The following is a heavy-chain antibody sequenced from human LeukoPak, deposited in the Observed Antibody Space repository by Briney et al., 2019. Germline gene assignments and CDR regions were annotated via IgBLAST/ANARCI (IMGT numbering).Heavy chain of an antibody. J-gene: IGHJ4*02. D-gene: IGHD3-22*01. CDR2: INHSGST. CDR3: ARARRPLRAYYYDSSGPGYFDY. Sequence: PSEALSLTCTVSGVSISSYYWSWIRQPPGKGLEWIGEINHSGSTNYNPSLKSRVTISVDTSKNQFSLKLSSVTAADTAVYYCARARRPLRAYYYDSSGPGYFDYWGQGTLVTVSS. CDR1: GVSISSYY. V-gene: IGHV4-34*01.